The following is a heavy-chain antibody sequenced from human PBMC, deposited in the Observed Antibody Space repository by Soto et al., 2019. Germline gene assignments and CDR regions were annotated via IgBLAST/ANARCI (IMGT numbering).Heavy chain of an antibody. V-gene: IGHV3-21*01. CDR3: TRDASRDSSARGWFDP. Sequence: WGSLRLSCAASGFTFRSFTMNWVRQAPGKGPEWVSTISSNSAYIYYTDALRGRFTISRDNAKNSLHLQMNSLRAEDTAVYYCTRDASRDSSARGWFDPWGPGTLVTVSS. D-gene: IGHD6-13*01. J-gene: IGHJ5*02. CDR1: GFTFRSFT. CDR2: ISSNSAYI.